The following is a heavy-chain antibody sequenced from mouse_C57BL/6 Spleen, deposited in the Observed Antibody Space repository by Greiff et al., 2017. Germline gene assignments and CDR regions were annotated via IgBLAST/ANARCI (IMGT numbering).Heavy chain of an antibody. J-gene: IGHJ2*01. D-gene: IGHD1-1*01. Sequence: QVQLQQPGAELVMPGASVKLSCKASGYTFTSYWMHWVKQRPGQGLEWIGEIDPSDSYTNYNQKFKGKSTLTVDKSSSTAYMQLSSLTSADSAVYYCARRSYPYFAYWCQGTTLTVSS. CDR3: ARRSYPYFAY. V-gene: IGHV1-69*01. CDR1: GYTFTSYW. CDR2: IDPSDSYT.